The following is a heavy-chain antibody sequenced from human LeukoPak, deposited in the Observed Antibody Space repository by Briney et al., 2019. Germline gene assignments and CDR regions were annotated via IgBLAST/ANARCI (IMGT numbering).Heavy chain of an antibody. J-gene: IGHJ4*02. CDR1: GFTFSSYY. CDR3: ARGTEGDY. Sequence: PGGSLRLSCAASGFTFSSYYMNWVRQAPGKGLEWVSSISVSGTYMYYAESLNGRFTISRDNAKNSLYLQMNSLKAEDTAVYYCARGTEGDYWGQGTLVTVSS. CDR2: ISVSGTYM. V-gene: IGHV3-21*01. D-gene: IGHD1-1*01.